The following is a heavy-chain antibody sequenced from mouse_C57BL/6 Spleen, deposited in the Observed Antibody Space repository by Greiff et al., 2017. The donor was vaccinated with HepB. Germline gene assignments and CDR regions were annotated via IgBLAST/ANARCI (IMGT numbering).Heavy chain of an antibody. CDR3: TTETAQATYAMDY. D-gene: IGHD3-2*02. V-gene: IGHV14-4*01. CDR2: IDPENGDT. CDR1: GFNIKDDY. J-gene: IGHJ4*01. Sequence: EVQLQESGAELVRPGASVKLSCTASGFNIKDDYMHWVKQRPEQGLEWIGWIDPENGDTEYASKFQGKATITADTSSNTAYLQLSSLTSEDTAVYYCTTETAQATYAMDYWGQGTSVTVSS.